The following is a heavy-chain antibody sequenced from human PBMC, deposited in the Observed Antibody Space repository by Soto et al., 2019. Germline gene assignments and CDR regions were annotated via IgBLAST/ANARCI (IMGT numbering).Heavy chain of an antibody. D-gene: IGHD6-19*01. CDR3: ERGTQYTTGWYYFDF. CDR2: ISYDGTNK. J-gene: IGHJ4*02. V-gene: IGHV3-30*03. CDR1: GFTFTTYG. Sequence: GGSLRLSCAASGFTFTTYGMHWVRQAPGKGLEWVAVISYDGTNKFYEDSVDGRFTISRDNSKNTLFLQMNRLRPEDTAVYYCERGTQYTTGWYYFDFWGQGTLVTVSS.